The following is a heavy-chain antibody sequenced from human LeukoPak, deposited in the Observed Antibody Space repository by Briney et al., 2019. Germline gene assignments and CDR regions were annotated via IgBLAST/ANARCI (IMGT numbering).Heavy chain of an antibody. CDR2: ISSNGGST. D-gene: IGHD3-22*01. Sequence: GGSLRLSCAASGFTFISYAMHWVRQAPGKGLEYVSAISSNGGSTYYADSVKGRFTISRDNSKNTLYLQMSSLRAEDTAVYYCVKSVLDSSGYYWGYFDYWGQGTLVTVSS. CDR3: VKSVLDSSGYYWGYFDY. J-gene: IGHJ4*02. CDR1: GFTFISYA. V-gene: IGHV3-64D*09.